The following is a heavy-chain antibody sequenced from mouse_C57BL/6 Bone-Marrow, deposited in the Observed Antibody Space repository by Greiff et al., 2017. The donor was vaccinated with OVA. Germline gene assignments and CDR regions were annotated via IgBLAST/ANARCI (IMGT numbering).Heavy chain of an antibody. D-gene: IGHD3-1*01. CDR2: IDPSDSYT. CDR3: ARRGRATVDY. V-gene: IGHV1-69*01. CDR1: GYTFTSYW. Sequence: QVQLKQPGAELVMPGASVKLSCKASGYTFTSYWMHWVKQRPGQGLEWIGEIDPSDSYTNYNQKFKGKSTLTVDKSSSTAYMQLSSLTSEDSAVYYCARRGRATVDYWGQGTTLTVSS. J-gene: IGHJ2*01.